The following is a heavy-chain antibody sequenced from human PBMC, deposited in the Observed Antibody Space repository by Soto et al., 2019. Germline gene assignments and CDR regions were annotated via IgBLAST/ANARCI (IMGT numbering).Heavy chain of an antibody. CDR2: INHSGST. CDR1: GGSFSGYY. Sequence: SETLSLTCAVYGGSFSGYYWSWIRQPPGKGLEWIGEINHSGSTNYNPSLKSRVTISVDTSKNQFSLKLSSVTAADTAVYYCARGGWSGREWFGEFDYWGQGTLVTVSS. CDR3: ARGGWSGREWFGEFDY. D-gene: IGHD3-10*01. V-gene: IGHV4-34*01. J-gene: IGHJ4*02.